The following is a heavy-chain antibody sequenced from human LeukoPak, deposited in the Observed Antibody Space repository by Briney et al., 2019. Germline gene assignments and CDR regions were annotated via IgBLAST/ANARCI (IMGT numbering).Heavy chain of an antibody. CDR3: ASIQLWFRYYFDY. CDR1: GFTFSSYW. J-gene: IGHJ4*02. V-gene: IGHV3-7*03. CDR2: IKQDGSEK. D-gene: IGHD5-18*01. Sequence: GGSLRLSCAASGFTFSSYWMSWFRQAPGKGREGVANIKQDGSEKYYVDSVKGRFTISRDNAKNSLYLQMNSLRAEDTAVYYCASIQLWFRYYFDYWGQGTLVTVSS.